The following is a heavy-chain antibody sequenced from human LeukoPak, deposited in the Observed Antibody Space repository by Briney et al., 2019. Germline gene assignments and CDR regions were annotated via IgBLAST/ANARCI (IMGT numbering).Heavy chain of an antibody. CDR3: ARDRSVADTYYYGMDV. V-gene: IGHV3-7*01. CDR1: GFTFSSYW. CDR2: IKQDGGEK. Sequence: GGSLRLSRAASGFTFSSYWMSWVRQAPGKGLEWVANIKQDGGEKYYVDSVKGRFTISRDNALNSLYLQMNSLRAEDTAVYYCARDRSVADTYYYGMDVWGQGTTVTVSS. D-gene: IGHD6-19*01. J-gene: IGHJ6*02.